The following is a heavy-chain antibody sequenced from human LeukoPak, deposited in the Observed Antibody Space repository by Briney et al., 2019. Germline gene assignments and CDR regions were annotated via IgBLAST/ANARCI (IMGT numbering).Heavy chain of an antibody. D-gene: IGHD1-26*01. Sequence: GGSLRLSCAASGFTFSTYAMSWVRQAPGKGLGWVSAIGGSGGSTYYADSVKGRFTISRDNSKNTLYLQMNSLRAEDTAVYYCVREGSIVGATGAFDIWGQGTMVTVSS. CDR1: GFTFSTYA. CDR2: IGGSGGST. J-gene: IGHJ3*02. V-gene: IGHV3-23*01. CDR3: VREGSIVGATGAFDI.